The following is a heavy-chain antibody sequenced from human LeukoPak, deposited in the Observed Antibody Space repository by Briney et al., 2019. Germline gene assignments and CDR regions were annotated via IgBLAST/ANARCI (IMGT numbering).Heavy chain of an antibody. CDR2: MNPNSGNT. D-gene: IGHD6-19*01. CDR1: GYTFTSYD. Sequence: GASVKVSCKASGYTFTSYDINWVRQATGQGLEWMGWMNPNSGNTGYAQKFQGRVTMTRNTSIITAYMGLSSLRSEDTAVYYCGRGGPGSNGWYGSFDIWGQGTMVTVSS. CDR3: GRGGPGSNGWYGSFDI. J-gene: IGHJ3*02. V-gene: IGHV1-8*01.